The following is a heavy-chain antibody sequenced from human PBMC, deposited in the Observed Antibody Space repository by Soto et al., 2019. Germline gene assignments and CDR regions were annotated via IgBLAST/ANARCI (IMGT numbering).Heavy chain of an antibody. CDR3: ARAFYGGNAIGYYYYGMDV. Sequence: QVQLVQSGAEVKKPGSSVKVSCKASGGTFSSYTISWVRQAPGQGLEWMGRIIPILGIANYAQKFQGRVTITADKSTNTGDRELCIRRSEDTAVYYWARAFYGGNAIGYYYYGMDVWGQGTTVTVSS. CDR2: IIPILGIA. V-gene: IGHV1-69*02. CDR1: GGTFSSYT. J-gene: IGHJ6*02. D-gene: IGHD4-17*01.